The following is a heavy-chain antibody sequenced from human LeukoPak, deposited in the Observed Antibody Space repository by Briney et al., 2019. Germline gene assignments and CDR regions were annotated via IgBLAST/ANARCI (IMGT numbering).Heavy chain of an antibody. J-gene: IGHJ6*03. D-gene: IGHD6-19*01. Sequence: SETLSLTCAVYGRSLSGYYCSWLSPPAGRGREWVGEINHSGSTNYNPSLKSRVTISVDTSKNQFSLKLSSVTAADPAVYYCATEYSSGWSTAPMDVWGKGTTVTVSS. CDR1: GRSLSGYY. CDR2: INHSGST. CDR3: ATEYSSGWSTAPMDV. V-gene: IGHV4-34*01.